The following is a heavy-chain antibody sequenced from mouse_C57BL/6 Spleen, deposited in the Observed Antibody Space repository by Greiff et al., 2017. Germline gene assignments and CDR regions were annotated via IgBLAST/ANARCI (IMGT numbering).Heavy chain of an antibody. Sequence: QVQLKQPGAELVKPGASVKLSCKASGYTFTSYWMHWVKQRPGQGLEWIGMIHPNSGSTNYNEKFKGKATLTVDKSSSTAYMQLSSLTSEDSAVYYCARWRAFTTGVVDYWGQGTTLTVSS. V-gene: IGHV1-64*01. D-gene: IGHD1-1*01. CDR3: ARWRAFTTGVVDY. CDR2: IHPNSGST. CDR1: GYTFTSYW. J-gene: IGHJ2*01.